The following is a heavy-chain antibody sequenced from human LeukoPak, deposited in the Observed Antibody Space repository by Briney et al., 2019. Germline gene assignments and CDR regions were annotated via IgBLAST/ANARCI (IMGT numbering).Heavy chain of an antibody. CDR1: GGSFSGYY. V-gene: IGHV4-34*01. CDR2: INHSGST. J-gene: IGHJ4*02. CDR3: ARGRSSSSFAD. Sequence: SETLSLTCAVYGGSFSGYYWSWIRQPPGKGLEWIGEINHSGSTNYNPSLKSRVTISVDTSKNQFSLKLSSVTAADTAVYYCARGRSSSSFADWGQGILVIVSS. D-gene: IGHD6-6*01.